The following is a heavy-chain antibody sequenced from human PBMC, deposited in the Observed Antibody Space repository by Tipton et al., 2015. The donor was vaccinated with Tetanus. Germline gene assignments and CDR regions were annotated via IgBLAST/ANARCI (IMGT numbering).Heavy chain of an antibody. V-gene: IGHV4-4*07. Sequence: TLSLTCTVSGGSISSYYWSWIRQPAGKGLEWIGRIYTSGSTNYNPSLKSRVTMSVDTSKNQFSLKLSSVTAADTAEYYCARVALTAFSYGFDYWGQGTLVTVSS. CDR2: IYTSGST. J-gene: IGHJ4*02. CDR1: GGSISSYY. CDR3: ARVALTAFSYGFDY. D-gene: IGHD2-21*01.